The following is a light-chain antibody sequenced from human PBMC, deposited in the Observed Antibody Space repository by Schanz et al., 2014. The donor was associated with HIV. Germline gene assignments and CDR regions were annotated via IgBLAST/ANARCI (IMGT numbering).Light chain of an antibody. Sequence: EIMMTQSPGTLSVSPGERAVLSCRATQDVSSNLAWYQHRPGQAPRLLIYDASNRATGIPARFSGSGSGTDFTLTISSLQAEDVAVYYCQQYNNWPPYTFGQGTKLEIK. CDR3: QQYNNWPPYT. J-gene: IGKJ2*01. CDR1: QDVSSN. CDR2: DAS. V-gene: IGKV3D-15*01.